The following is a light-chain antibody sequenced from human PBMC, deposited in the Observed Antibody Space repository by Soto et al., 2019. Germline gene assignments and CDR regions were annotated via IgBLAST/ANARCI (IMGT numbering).Light chain of an antibody. CDR1: QSVGSD. CDR3: QHYNSWPLT. V-gene: IGKV3-15*01. Sequence: EIVMTQSPATLSVSPGERVTLSCRASQSVGSDLAWYQQKPGQAPRLLIDGVSTRATGIPDRLSGSGSGTEFTLTITSLQSEDFAVYYCQHYNSWPLTFGGGTKVEIK. J-gene: IGKJ4*01. CDR2: GVS.